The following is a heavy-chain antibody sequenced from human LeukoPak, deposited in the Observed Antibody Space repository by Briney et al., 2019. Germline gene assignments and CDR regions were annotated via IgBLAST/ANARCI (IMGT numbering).Heavy chain of an antibody. CDR1: GFTFSSYS. CDR2: ISSSSGYI. V-gene: IGHV3-21*01. J-gene: IGHJ6*02. CDR3: ARDPDDFDYGMDV. D-gene: IGHD3-3*01. Sequence: GGSLRLSCAASGFTFSSYSMNWVRQAPGKGLEWVSSISSSSGYIYYADSVKGRFTISRDNAKNSLYLQMNSLRAEDTAVYYCARDPDDFDYGMDVWGQGTTVTVSS.